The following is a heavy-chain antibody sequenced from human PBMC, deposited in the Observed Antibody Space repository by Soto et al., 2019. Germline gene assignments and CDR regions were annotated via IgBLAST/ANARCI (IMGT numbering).Heavy chain of an antibody. J-gene: IGHJ4*02. CDR1: GGSVSSGSYY. Sequence: KPSETLSLTCTVSGGSVSSGSYYWSWIRQPPGKGLEWIGYIYYSGSTNYNPSLKSRVTISVDTSKNQFSLKLSSVTAADTAVYYCARVSSSWLRYFDYWGQGTLVTVSS. CDR2: IYYSGST. V-gene: IGHV4-61*01. D-gene: IGHD6-13*01. CDR3: ARVSSSWLRYFDY.